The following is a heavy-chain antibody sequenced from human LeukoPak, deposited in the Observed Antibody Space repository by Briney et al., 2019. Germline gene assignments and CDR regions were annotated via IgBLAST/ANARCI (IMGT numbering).Heavy chain of an antibody. CDR3: ARSKYSGSYYFDH. V-gene: IGHV4-59*01. Sequence: PSETLSLTCTVSGGSISSYYWSWIRQPPGKGLEWIGYIYYSGSTNYNPSLKSRVTISVDTSKNQFSLKLSSVTAADTAVYYCARSKYSGSYYFDHWGQGTLVTVSS. D-gene: IGHD1-26*01. J-gene: IGHJ4*02. CDR1: GGSISSYY. CDR2: IYYSGST.